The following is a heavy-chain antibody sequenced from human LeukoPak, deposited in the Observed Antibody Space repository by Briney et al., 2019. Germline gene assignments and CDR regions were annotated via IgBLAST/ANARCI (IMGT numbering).Heavy chain of an antibody. CDR3: AKTGSDSSGYFYAFEI. J-gene: IGHJ4*02. CDR2: ISSDGSHE. D-gene: IGHD3-22*01. V-gene: IGHV3-30*18. CDR1: GFSFKTYA. Sequence: GGSLRLSCAASGFSFKTYAMHWVRHTPGKGLEWVAVISSDGSHEDHADSVKGRFTISRDNAKNTPYLQMSSLRPEDTAVYYCAKTGSDSSGYFYAFEIWGQGTLVTVSS.